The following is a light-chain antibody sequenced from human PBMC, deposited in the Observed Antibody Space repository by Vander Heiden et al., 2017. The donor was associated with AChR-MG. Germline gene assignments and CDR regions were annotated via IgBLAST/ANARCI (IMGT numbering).Light chain of an antibody. J-gene: IGLJ2*01. Sequence: QSVLTPPPSASGPPGQRVPISCSGSSSNIGSNTVNWYQQLPGTAPKLLIYSNNQRPSGVPDRFSGSKSGTSASLAISGLQSEDEADYYCAAWDDSLNGVVFGGGTKLTVL. CDR3: AAWDDSLNGVV. V-gene: IGLV1-44*01. CDR1: SSNIGSNT. CDR2: SNN.